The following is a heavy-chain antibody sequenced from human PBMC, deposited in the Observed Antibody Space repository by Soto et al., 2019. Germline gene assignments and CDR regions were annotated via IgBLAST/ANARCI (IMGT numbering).Heavy chain of an antibody. CDR1: GFTFSSHG. Sequence: GGSLRLSCAASGFTFSSHGMSWVRQAPGKGLEWIAGLSRGGGSTYYADSVKGRFTTSRDNSKNTLDLIMNSLRVEDTALYYCAKDGLFRTDGFDVWGQGTMVTVSS. J-gene: IGHJ3*01. V-gene: IGHV3-23*01. D-gene: IGHD1-1*01. CDR2: LSRGGGST. CDR3: AKDGLFRTDGFDV.